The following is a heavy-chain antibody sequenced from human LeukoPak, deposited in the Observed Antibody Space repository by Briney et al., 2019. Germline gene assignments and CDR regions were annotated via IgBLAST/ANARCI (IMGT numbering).Heavy chain of an antibody. D-gene: IGHD3-16*02. Sequence: GGSLRLSCAASGITFTNFGMNWVRQAPGKGLEWISYIVGSTTTMYYADSVKGRFTISRDNAKNSPYLQMNSLRVEDTAVYYCARDRNYREGLVTIRYMDVWGKGTTVTVSS. CDR1: GITFTNFG. CDR3: ARDRNYREGLVTIRYMDV. V-gene: IGHV3-48*04. J-gene: IGHJ6*03. CDR2: IVGSTTTM.